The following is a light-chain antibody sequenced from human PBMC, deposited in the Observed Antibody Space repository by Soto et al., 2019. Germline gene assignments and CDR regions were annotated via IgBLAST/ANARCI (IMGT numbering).Light chain of an antibody. CDR2: AAS. CDR1: QSITSY. V-gene: IGKV1-39*01. J-gene: IGKJ2*03. Sequence: DIQMTQSPSSLSASVGDRVTITCRASQSITSYLNWYQQKPGKAPKLLIYAASSLESGVPSRFSGSGSVTDFNLTISSLQPEDSANYVCQQSYTAPHSFGRGNKLEIK. CDR3: QQSYTAPHS.